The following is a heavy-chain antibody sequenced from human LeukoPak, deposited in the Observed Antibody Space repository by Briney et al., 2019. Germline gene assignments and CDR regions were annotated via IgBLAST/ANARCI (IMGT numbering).Heavy chain of an antibody. CDR2: INHSGST. V-gene: IGHV4-34*01. Sequence: SETLSLTCAVYGGSFSGCYWSWIRQPPGKGLEWIGEINHSGSTNYNPSLKSRVTISVDTSKNQFSLKLSSVTAADTAVYYCARGGGRWLQRRYFDLWGRGTLVTVSS. CDR3: ARGGGRWLQRRYFDL. D-gene: IGHD5-24*01. J-gene: IGHJ2*01. CDR1: GGSFSGCY.